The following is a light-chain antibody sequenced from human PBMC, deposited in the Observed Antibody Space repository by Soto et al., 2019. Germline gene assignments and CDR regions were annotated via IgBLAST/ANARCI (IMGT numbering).Light chain of an antibody. CDR3: SSYTSIITLYV. J-gene: IGLJ1*01. Sequence: QSALTQPASVSGSPGQSITISCTGTSSDVGGYNYVSWYQQHPGKAPKLMIYEVSNRPSGVSNRFSGSKSGNTASLTISGLQAEDEADYYWSSYTSIITLYVFGSGTKVTVL. V-gene: IGLV2-14*01. CDR1: SSDVGGYNY. CDR2: EVS.